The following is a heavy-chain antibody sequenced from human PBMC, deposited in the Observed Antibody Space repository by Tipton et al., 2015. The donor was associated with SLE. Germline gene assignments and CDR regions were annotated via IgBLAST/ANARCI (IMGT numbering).Heavy chain of an antibody. D-gene: IGHD6-19*01. J-gene: IGHJ2*01. CDR3: ARGVRIAVVKGWYFDL. CDR2: VYYYGET. V-gene: IGHV4-39*02. CDR1: GDSITSYSFY. Sequence: TLSLTCSVSGDSITSYSFYWGWVRQPPGKGLEWIGNVYYYGETYSNSSLKSRVTISVDTAKNQFSLQLKSVSAADTAVYYCARGVRIAVVKGWYFDLWGRGTLVTVSS.